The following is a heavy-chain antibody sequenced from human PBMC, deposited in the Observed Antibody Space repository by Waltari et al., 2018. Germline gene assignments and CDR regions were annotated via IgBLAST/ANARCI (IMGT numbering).Heavy chain of an antibody. CDR2: ISQSSTII. J-gene: IGHJ5*02. V-gene: IGHV3-48*03. Sequence: VELQESGGDLVQPGGSLTLSCAASGFISSNFEMTWVRQAAGKGPEWIAYISQSSTIIHYADSVKDRFTISRDNARASLFLQMNSLRADDTALYYCARYWTSSGGKGFDRWGQGTLVTVSS. D-gene: IGHD3-22*01. CDR3: ARYWTSSGGKGFDR. CDR1: GFISSNFE.